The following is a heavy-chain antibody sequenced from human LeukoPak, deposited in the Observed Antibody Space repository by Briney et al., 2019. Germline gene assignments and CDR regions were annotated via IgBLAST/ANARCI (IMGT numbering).Heavy chain of an antibody. J-gene: IGHJ4*02. Sequence: GGSLRLSCAASGFTFSSYGMHWVRQAPGKGLEWVAFIRYDGSNKYYADSVKGRFTISRDNSKNTLYLQMNSLRAEDTAVYYCAKETSVATTTPFDYWGQGTLVTVSS. V-gene: IGHV3-30*02. CDR3: AKETSVATTTPFDY. D-gene: IGHD5-24*01. CDR1: GFTFSSYG. CDR2: IRYDGSNK.